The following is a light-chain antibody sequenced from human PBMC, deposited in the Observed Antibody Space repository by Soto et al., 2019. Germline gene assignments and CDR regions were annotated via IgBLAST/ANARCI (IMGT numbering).Light chain of an antibody. V-gene: IGKV1-39*01. CDR1: QTISTY. J-gene: IGKJ1*01. CDR2: AAS. Sequence: DIYMTQSPSSLSASVGDRVTITCRAGQTISTYLNWYQQKPGKAPKLLIFAASSLQSGVSSRFSGSGSGTDFTLTISSLQPEDFATYYCQQGYSAPRTFGQGTKVEIK. CDR3: QQGYSAPRT.